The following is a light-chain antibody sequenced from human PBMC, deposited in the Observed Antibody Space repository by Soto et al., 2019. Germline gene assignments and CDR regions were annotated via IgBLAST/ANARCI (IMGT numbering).Light chain of an antibody. CDR3: SSYAGSNDLGV. J-gene: IGLJ2*01. Sequence: QSVLTQPPSASGSPGQSVSISCTGTSSDVDSHNFVSWYQQNPGKAPKLMIYEVSKRPSGVSDRFSGSKSGNTASLTVSGLQAEDEADYYCSSYAGSNDLGVFGGGTKLTVL. CDR1: SSDVDSHNF. V-gene: IGLV2-8*01. CDR2: EVS.